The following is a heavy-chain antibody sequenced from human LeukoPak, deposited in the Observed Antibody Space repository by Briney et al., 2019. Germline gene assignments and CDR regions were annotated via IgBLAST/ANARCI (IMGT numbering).Heavy chain of an antibody. CDR2: VSHSGST. CDR1: GYSISSDYY. J-gene: IGHJ3*02. CDR3: TRDRSALDT. Sequence: SETLSLTCTVSGYSISSDYYWGWIRQPPGKGLEWIASVSHSGSTYYNPSLKSRVTISGDTSKNQFSLKLSYVTAADTAVYYCTRDRSALDTWGQGTMVTVSS. V-gene: IGHV4-38-2*02.